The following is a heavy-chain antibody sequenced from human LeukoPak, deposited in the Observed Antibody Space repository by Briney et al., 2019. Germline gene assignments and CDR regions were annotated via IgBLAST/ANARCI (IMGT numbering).Heavy chain of an antibody. V-gene: IGHV3-23*01. CDR2: ISGSGANT. Sequence: PGGSLRLSCAGSGFTFSSYAMIWVRQTPGKGLEWVSSISGSGANTYYADSVKGRFTISRDNSKNTLYLHMNSLRAEDTAVYYCTKLDRTSTDWGQGTLVTVST. J-gene: IGHJ4*02. CDR3: TKLDRTSTD. CDR1: GFTFSSYA. D-gene: IGHD2-2*01.